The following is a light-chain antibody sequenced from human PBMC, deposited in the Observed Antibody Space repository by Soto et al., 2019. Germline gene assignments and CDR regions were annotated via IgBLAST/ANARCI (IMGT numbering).Light chain of an antibody. CDR1: SSDVGGYNY. Sequence: QSALTQPASVSGSPGQSITISCTGTSSDVGGYNYVSWYQQHPGKAPKLMIYDVSNRPSGVSNRFSGSKSGNTASLTISGLQAEDEADYYCSSYPSGRTLGVFGGGT. V-gene: IGLV2-14*01. CDR2: DVS. CDR3: SSYPSGRTLGV. J-gene: IGLJ2*01.